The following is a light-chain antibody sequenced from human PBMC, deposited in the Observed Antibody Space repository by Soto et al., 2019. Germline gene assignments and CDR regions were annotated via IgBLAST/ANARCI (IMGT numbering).Light chain of an antibody. CDR1: RSISDW. Sequence: DIQMTQSPSSLSPSVGDRVTITCRASRSISDWLAWYQQKPGKAPELLIFDASNLKSGVSSRFSGSGSATEFTLTISDLQPDDFATYYCQQYQSDTWTFGQGTKVDIK. V-gene: IGKV1-5*01. J-gene: IGKJ1*01. CDR2: DAS. CDR3: QQYQSDTWT.